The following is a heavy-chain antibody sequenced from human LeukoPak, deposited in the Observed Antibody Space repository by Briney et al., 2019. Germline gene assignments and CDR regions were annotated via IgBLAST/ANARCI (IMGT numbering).Heavy chain of an antibody. CDR1: GFTFSSYA. CDR3: AREVGSSGYATGIDY. CDR2: ISGSGGST. D-gene: IGHD3-22*01. Sequence: GGSLRLSCAASGFTFSSYAMSWVRQAPGKGLEWVSAISGSGGSTHYADSVKGRFTISRDNSKNTLYLQMNSLRAEDTAVYYCAREVGSSGYATGIDYWGQGTLVTVSS. V-gene: IGHV3-23*01. J-gene: IGHJ4*02.